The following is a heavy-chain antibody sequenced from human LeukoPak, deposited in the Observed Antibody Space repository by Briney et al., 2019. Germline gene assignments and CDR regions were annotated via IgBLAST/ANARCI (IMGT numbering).Heavy chain of an antibody. CDR2: IYTSGST. D-gene: IGHD3-22*01. V-gene: IGHV4-61*02. CDR3: ARDWEYYDSSGYYDYYLDY. J-gene: IGHJ4*02. Sequence: PSQTLSLTCTVSGGSISSGSYYWSWIRQPAGKGLEWIGRIYTSGSTNYNPSLKSRVTISVDTSKNQFSLKLSSVTAADTAVYYGARDWEYYDSSGYYDYYLDYGGQGALATVSS. CDR1: GGSISSGSYY.